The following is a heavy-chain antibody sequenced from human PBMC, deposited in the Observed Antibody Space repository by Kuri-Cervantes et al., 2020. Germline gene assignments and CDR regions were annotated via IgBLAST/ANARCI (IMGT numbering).Heavy chain of an antibody. V-gene: IGHV3-7*03. CDR1: GFTFSSYW. Sequence: GESLKISCAASGFTFSSYWMSWVRQAPGKGLEWVANIKQDGSEKYYVDSVKGRFTISRDNAKNSLYLQMNSLRAEDTALYYCAKGLYYYDRTAFDYWSQGTLVTVSS. D-gene: IGHD3-22*01. J-gene: IGHJ4*02. CDR2: IKQDGSEK. CDR3: AKGLYYYDRTAFDY.